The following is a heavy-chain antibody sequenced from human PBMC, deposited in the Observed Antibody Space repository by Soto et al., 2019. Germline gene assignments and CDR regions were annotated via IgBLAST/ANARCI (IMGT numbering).Heavy chain of an antibody. J-gene: IGHJ6*03. D-gene: IGHD2-2*01. CDR3: AQRFSPARTLFFHYCYMDV. CDR2: INPSGRT. CDR1: GGSFSGYY. V-gene: IGHV4-34*01. Sequence: QVQLQQWGAGLLKPSETLSLTCAVYGGSFSGYYLSWIRKPPGKGLEWIGEINPSGRTNYNPSLKRRVARSVATSRNHFSLNLRSMPAADTAVYYCAQRFSPARTLFFHYCYMDVWGKGTAVPVSS.